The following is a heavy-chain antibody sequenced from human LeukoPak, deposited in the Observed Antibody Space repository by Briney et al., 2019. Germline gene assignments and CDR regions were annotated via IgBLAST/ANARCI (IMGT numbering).Heavy chain of an antibody. Sequence: GGSLRLSCAASGFTFNSYSMNWVRQAPGKGLEWVSSIYSSGAYIYYADSVKGRFTISRDNAKNSLYLQMNSLRAEDTAVYYCVRYCSSSTCLYYYHMDVWGKGTTVTVSS. J-gene: IGHJ6*03. CDR2: IYSSGAYI. V-gene: IGHV3-21*01. D-gene: IGHD2-2*01. CDR1: GFTFNSYS. CDR3: VRYCSSSTCLYYYHMDV.